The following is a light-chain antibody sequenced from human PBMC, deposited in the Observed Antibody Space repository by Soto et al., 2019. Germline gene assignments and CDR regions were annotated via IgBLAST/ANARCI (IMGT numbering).Light chain of an antibody. V-gene: IGKV1-9*01. CDR3: QQLQSYPLT. J-gene: IGKJ4*01. CDR1: QGISSY. CDR2: AAS. Sequence: IQLTQSPSSLSASVGDRVTSTCRASQGISSYLAWYQQKPGKAPKLLIYAASTLQSGVPSRFSGSGSGTDFTLTVSSLQPEDFATYYCQQLQSYPLTFGGGTKVEIQ.